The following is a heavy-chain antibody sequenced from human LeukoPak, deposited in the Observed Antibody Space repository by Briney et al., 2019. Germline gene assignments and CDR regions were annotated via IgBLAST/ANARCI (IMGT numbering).Heavy chain of an antibody. CDR1: GGSISSGGYY. Sequence: PSETLSLTCTVSGGSISSGGYYWSWIRQPPGKGLEWIGYIYHSGSTYYNPSLKSRVTISVDRSKNQFSLKLSSVTAADTAVYYCAKLNRPGGMDVWGPGATVIVSS. J-gene: IGHJ6*02. V-gene: IGHV4-30-2*01. CDR3: AKLNRPGGMDV. D-gene: IGHD1-7*01. CDR2: IYHSGST.